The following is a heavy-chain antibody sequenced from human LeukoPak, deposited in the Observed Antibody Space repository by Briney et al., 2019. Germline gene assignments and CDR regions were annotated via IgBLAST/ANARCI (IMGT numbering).Heavy chain of an antibody. J-gene: IGHJ3*02. CDR3: ARDRGYDSKAFDI. V-gene: IGHV4-59*01. Sequence: SETLSLTCTVSGGSISSYYWSWIRQPSGKGLEWIGYIYYSGSTNYNPSLKSRVTISVDTSKNQFSLKLSSVTAADTAVYYCARDRGYDSKAFDIWGQGTMVTVSS. CDR1: GGSISSYY. CDR2: IYYSGST. D-gene: IGHD3-22*01.